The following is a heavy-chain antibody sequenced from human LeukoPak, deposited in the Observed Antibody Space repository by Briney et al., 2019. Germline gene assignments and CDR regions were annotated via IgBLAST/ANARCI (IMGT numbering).Heavy chain of an antibody. Sequence: SETLSLTCTVSDDSISRYYGSWVRQPPGKGLEWIGHVYYRGSTNYHPSLKSRATMLLDTAKNHVPLKLRSVTAADTAVYYCARHPRESSGWGHALDIWGQGTMVIVS. J-gene: IGHJ3*02. V-gene: IGHV4-59*08. CDR3: ARHPRESSGWGHALDI. CDR2: VYYRGST. CDR1: DDSISRYY. D-gene: IGHD6-19*01.